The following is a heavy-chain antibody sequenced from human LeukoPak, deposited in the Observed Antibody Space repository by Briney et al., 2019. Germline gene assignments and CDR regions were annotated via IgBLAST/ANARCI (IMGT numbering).Heavy chain of an antibody. J-gene: IGHJ4*02. CDR3: ARDSGSYVGGYYFDY. V-gene: IGHV4-59*01. D-gene: IGHD1-26*01. CDR2: IYYSGST. Sequence: PSGTLFLTCTVSGGSISSYYWSWIRQPPGKGLEWIGYIYYSGSTNYNPSLKSRVTISVDTSKNQFSLKLSSVTAADTAVYYCARDSGSYVGGYYFDYWGQGTLVTASS. CDR1: GGSISSYY.